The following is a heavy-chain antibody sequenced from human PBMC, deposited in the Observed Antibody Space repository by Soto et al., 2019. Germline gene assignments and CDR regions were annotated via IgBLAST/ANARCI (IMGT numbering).Heavy chain of an antibody. Sequence: ASVKVSCKASGYTFTGYYMHWVRQAPGQGLEWMGWINPNSGGTNYAQKFQGRVTMTRDTSISTAYMELSRLRSDDTAVYYCARALKYSSSSDWFDPWGQGTLVTVSS. CDR2: INPNSGGT. J-gene: IGHJ5*02. D-gene: IGHD6-6*01. V-gene: IGHV1-2*02. CDR1: GYTFTGYY. CDR3: ARALKYSSSSDWFDP.